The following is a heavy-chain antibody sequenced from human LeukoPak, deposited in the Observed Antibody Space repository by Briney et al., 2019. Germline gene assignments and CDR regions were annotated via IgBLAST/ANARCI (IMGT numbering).Heavy chain of an antibody. V-gene: IGHV3-74*01. D-gene: IGHD2-2*02. CDR1: GFTFSSYW. J-gene: IGHJ4*02. Sequence: GGSLRLSCAASGFTFSSYWMHWVRQAPGKGLVWVSRINSDGSSTSYADSVKGRFTISRDNAKNTLYLQMNSLRAEDTAVYYCARLGLYEDYYFDYWGQGTLVTVSS. CDR3: ARLGLYEDYYFDY. CDR2: INSDGSST.